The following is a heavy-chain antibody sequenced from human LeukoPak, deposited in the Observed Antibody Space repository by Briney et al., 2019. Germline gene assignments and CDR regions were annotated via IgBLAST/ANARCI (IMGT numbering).Heavy chain of an antibody. D-gene: IGHD6-13*01. CDR2: INHSGST. CDR3: ARGRAAAGNGPFYYYYGMDV. J-gene: IGHJ6*02. Sequence: SETLSLTCTVSGDSMNSNNFYWGWIRQPPGKGLEWIGEINHSGSTNYNPSLKSRVTISVDTSKNQFSLKLSSVTAADTAVYYCARGRAAAGNGPFYYYYGMDVWGQGTTVTVSS. V-gene: IGHV4-39*07. CDR1: GDSMNSNNFY.